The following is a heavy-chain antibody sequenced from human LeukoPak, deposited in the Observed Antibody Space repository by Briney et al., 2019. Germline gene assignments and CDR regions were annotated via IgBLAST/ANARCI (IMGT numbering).Heavy chain of an antibody. Sequence: ASVKVSCKTSGYTFTSYDINWVRQATGQGLEWMGWMNPNSGNTGYAQKLQGRVTMTTDTSTSTAYMELRSLRSDDTAVYYCARTFWSGYYIGIGGNYYYMDVWGKGTTVTVSS. CDR1: GYTFTSYD. CDR2: MNPNSGNT. D-gene: IGHD3-3*01. CDR3: ARTFWSGYYIGIGGNYYYMDV. V-gene: IGHV1-8*01. J-gene: IGHJ6*03.